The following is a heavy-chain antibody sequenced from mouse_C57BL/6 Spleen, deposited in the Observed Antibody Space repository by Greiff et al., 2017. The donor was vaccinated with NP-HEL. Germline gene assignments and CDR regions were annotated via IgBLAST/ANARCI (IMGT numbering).Heavy chain of an antibody. CDR1: GFTFRDYG. V-gene: IGHV5-17*01. CDR3: ARRATVGYYAMDY. J-gene: IGHJ4*01. CDR2: ISSGSSTI. D-gene: IGHD1-1*01. Sequence: DVQLVESGGGLVKPGGSLKLSCAASGFTFRDYGMHWVRQAPEKGLEWVAYISSGSSTIYYADTVKGRFTISRDNAKNTLFLQMTSLRSEDTAMYYCARRATVGYYAMDYWGQGTSVTVSS.